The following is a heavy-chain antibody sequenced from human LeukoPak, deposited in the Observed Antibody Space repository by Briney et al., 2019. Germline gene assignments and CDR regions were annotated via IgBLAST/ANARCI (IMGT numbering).Heavy chain of an antibody. Sequence: GESLKISCKGSGYSFTSYWIGWVRQMPGKGLEWMGIIHPGDSDTRYSPSFQGQVTISADKSISTAYLQWSSLKASDTAMYYCARKYYYDSSGYYPGVSDAFDIWGQGTMVTVSS. CDR3: ARKYYYDSSGYYPGVSDAFDI. CDR1: GYSFTSYW. D-gene: IGHD3-22*01. J-gene: IGHJ3*02. V-gene: IGHV5-51*01. CDR2: IHPGDSDT.